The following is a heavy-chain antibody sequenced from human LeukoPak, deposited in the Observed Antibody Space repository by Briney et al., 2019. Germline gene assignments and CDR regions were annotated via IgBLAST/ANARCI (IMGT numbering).Heavy chain of an antibody. D-gene: IGHD3-9*01. V-gene: IGHV1-2*02. CDR3: ARDPGYYDILTGYYNGNAFDI. CDR1: GYTFTGYY. Sequence: ASVKVSCKASGYTFTGYYMHWVRQAPGQGLEWMGWINPNSGGTNYAQKFQGRVTMTRDTSISTAYMQLSRLRSDDTAVYYCARDPGYYDILTGYYNGNAFDIWSQGTMVTVSS. J-gene: IGHJ3*02. CDR2: INPNSGGT.